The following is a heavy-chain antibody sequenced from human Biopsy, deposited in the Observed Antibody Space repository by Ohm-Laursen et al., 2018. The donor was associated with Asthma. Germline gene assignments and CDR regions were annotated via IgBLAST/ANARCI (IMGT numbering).Heavy chain of an antibody. CDR1: GGTFSNYV. D-gene: IGHD4-11*01. Sequence: VASVKVSCKASGGTFSNYVFSWVRQAPGQGLEWMGGIIPMFGTTKYTQKFQARVSITADEATSTVYMELSSLRSEDTAVYYCARVLTTEEGDTWFDSWGQGTLVTVSS. CDR2: IIPMFGTT. CDR3: ARVLTTEEGDTWFDS. V-gene: IGHV1-69*13. J-gene: IGHJ5*01.